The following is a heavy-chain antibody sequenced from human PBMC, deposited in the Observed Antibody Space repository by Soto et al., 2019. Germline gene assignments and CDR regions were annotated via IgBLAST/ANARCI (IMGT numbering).Heavy chain of an antibody. D-gene: IGHD3-10*01. J-gene: IGHJ6*02. CDR2: INSDGSST. CDR3: AREIGNYYYGSGSYYKKVDYYYYYGMDV. Sequence: SLRLSCAASGFTFSSYWMHWVRQAPGKGLVWVSRINSDGSSTSYADSVKGRFTISRDNAKNTLYLQMNSLRAEDTAVYYCAREIGNYYYGSGSYYKKVDYYYYYGMDVWGQGTTVTVSS. CDR1: GFTFSSYW. V-gene: IGHV3-74*01.